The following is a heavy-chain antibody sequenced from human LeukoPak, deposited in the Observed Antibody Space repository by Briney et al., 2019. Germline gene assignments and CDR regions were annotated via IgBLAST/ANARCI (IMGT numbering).Heavy chain of an antibody. D-gene: IGHD5-18*01. CDR2: ISSSSSYI. CDR1: GFTFSSYS. Sequence: GGSLRLSCAASGFTFSSYSMNWVRQAPGKGLEWVSSISSSSSYIYYADSVKGRFTISRDNAKNSLYLQMNSLRAEDTAVYYCARETKTGNGDTAMVTYGYWGQGTLVTVSS. J-gene: IGHJ4*02. V-gene: IGHV3-21*01. CDR3: ARETKTGNGDTAMVTYGY.